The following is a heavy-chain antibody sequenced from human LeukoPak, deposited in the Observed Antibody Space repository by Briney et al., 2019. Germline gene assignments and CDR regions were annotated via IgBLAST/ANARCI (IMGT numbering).Heavy chain of an antibody. CDR1: GYTFSRHG. V-gene: IGHV3-21*01. CDR3: ARDYGGSSPFDY. J-gene: IGHJ4*02. Sequence: GGTLRLSCAASGYTFSRHGMNWVRQAPGKGLEWVSGISPSGDITYFADSVKGRFTISRDNAKNSLYLQMNSLRAEDTAVYYCARDYGGSSPFDYWGQGTLVTVSS. D-gene: IGHD4-23*01. CDR2: ISPSGDIT.